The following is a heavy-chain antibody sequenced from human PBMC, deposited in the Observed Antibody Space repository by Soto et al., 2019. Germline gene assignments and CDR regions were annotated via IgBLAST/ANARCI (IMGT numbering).Heavy chain of an antibody. Sequence: GGSLRLSCAASGFTFSSYSMNWVRQAPGKGLEWVSSISTTSSFIYSADSVKGRFTISRDNAKNSLYLQMNSLRAEDTAVYYCAREFSLYVDPVSNCFYYWGKGTLVTVSS. J-gene: IGHJ4*02. CDR3: AREFSLYVDPVSNCFYY. CDR1: GFTFSSYS. D-gene: IGHD4-17*01. V-gene: IGHV3-21*01. CDR2: ISTTSSFI.